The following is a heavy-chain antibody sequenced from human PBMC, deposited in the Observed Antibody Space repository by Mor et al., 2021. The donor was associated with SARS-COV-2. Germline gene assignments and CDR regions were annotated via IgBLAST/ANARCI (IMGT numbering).Heavy chain of an antibody. J-gene: IGHJ3*02. CDR3: AREDTASWSRAFDI. V-gene: IGHV1-8*01. D-gene: IGHD5-18*01. CDR2: MNPNSGNT. Sequence: VRQATGQGLAWMGWMNPNSGNTGYAQKFQGRVTMTRNTSISTAYMELSSLRSEDTAVYYCAREDTASWSRAFDIWGQGTMVTVSS.